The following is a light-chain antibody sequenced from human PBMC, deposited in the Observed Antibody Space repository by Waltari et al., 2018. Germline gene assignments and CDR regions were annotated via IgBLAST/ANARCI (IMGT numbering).Light chain of an antibody. Sequence: DIVMTQSPDSLAVSLGERATINCKSSQGVLYSANNKNYLAWYQQKPGQPPKLVISWASTRAAGVPDRFSGRGSGTDFTLTISSLKAEDVAVYYCQQYYSTPPAFGGGTKVGIK. CDR3: QQYYSTPPA. CDR2: WAS. J-gene: IGKJ4*01. CDR1: QGVLYSANNKNY. V-gene: IGKV4-1*01.